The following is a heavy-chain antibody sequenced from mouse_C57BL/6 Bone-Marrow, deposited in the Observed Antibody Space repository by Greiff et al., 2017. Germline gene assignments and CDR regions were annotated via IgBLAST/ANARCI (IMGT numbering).Heavy chain of an antibody. CDR3: AREVRFDYAMDY. CDR2: IYPGDGDT. V-gene: IGHV1-82*01. CDR1: GYAFSSYW. J-gene: IGHJ4*01. Sequence: QVQLKESGPELVKPGASVKISCKASGYAFSSYWMNWVKQRPGKGLEWIGRIYPGDGDTNYNGKFKGKATLTADKSSSTAYMQLSSLTSEDSAVYFCAREVRFDYAMDYWGQGTSVTVSS.